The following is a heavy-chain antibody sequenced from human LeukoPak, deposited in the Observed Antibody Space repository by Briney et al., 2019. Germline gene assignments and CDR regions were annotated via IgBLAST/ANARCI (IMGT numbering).Heavy chain of an antibody. Sequence: GGSLRLSCAASGFTFSSYSMNWVRQAPGKGLEWVSSISSSSSYIYYADSVRGRFTISRDNAKNSLYLQMNSLRAEDTAVYYCARPSGYSSSGDAFDIWGQGTMVTVSS. V-gene: IGHV3-21*01. J-gene: IGHJ3*02. CDR3: ARPSGYSSSGDAFDI. CDR2: ISSSSSYI. CDR1: GFTFSSYS. D-gene: IGHD6-6*01.